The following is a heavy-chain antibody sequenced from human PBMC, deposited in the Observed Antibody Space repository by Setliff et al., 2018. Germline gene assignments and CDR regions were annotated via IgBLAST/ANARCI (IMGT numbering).Heavy chain of an antibody. V-gene: IGHV3-7*03. CDR2: LKEDGSVE. CDR1: GFTFSRSW. J-gene: IGHJ5*01. D-gene: IGHD5-18*01. CDR3: ARSPGWIPWFDS. Sequence: PGGSLRLSCAASGFTFSRSWMNWVRQAPGRGLEWVASLKEDGSVEYYGDAVKGRFTISRDNAKNSLYLEMNSLRAEDTAVYYCARSPGWIPWFDSWGQGTLVTVSS.